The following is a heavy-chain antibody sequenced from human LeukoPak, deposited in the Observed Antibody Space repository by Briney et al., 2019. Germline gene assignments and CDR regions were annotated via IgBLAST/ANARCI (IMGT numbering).Heavy chain of an antibody. D-gene: IGHD2-2*01. CDR1: GGTFSSYT. CDR3: ARVGRCSRNRCYDY. Sequence: SSVNVSCKASGGTFSSYTISWVGQAPGQGLEWIGRIIPLLGIANYAQKFLGRVTITADKSTSPAYMELRCLRCEDTGVYYCARVGRCSRNRCYDYWGQGTLVTVSS. V-gene: IGHV1-69*02. J-gene: IGHJ4*02. CDR2: IIPLLGIA.